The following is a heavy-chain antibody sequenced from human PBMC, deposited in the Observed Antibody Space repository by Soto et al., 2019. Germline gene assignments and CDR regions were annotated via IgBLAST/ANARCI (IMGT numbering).Heavy chain of an antibody. CDR3: ASGRNRRSKGEEDQEPCSY. CDR2: IFDGGST. D-gene: IGHD3-10*02. J-gene: IGHJ4*01. CDR1: FVSIITYY. Sequence: EPLSLTCTFSFVSIITYYWSWILQSPGTELEWIGYIFDGGSTNYNPSLGSRLTISLDTSRNQFSMKLNSVTAADTAVYYCASGRNRRSKGEEDQEPCSYSGHGCLVTV. V-gene: IGHV4-59*01.